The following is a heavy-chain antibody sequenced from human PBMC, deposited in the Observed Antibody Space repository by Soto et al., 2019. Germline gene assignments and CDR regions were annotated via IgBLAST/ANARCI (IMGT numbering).Heavy chain of an antibody. J-gene: IGHJ6*02. Sequence: SETLSVTCTVSGGSISSSDYYWAWVRQPPGKGLEWIGSIFHSGTTYYNPSLKSRVTISVDTSKNQFSLMLSAVTAADTAVYYCARGAGSPTYYYGVDVWGQGTTVTVSS. D-gene: IGHD2-15*01. V-gene: IGHV4-39*01. CDR2: IFHSGTT. CDR3: ARGAGSPTYYYGVDV. CDR1: GGSISSSDYY.